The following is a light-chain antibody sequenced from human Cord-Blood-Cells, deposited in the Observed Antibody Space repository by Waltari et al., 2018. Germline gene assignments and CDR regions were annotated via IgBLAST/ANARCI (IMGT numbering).Light chain of an antibody. CDR1: SSYVGGYNH. CDR3: SSYAGSNNLV. V-gene: IGLV2-8*01. J-gene: IGLJ2*01. CDR2: EVS. Sequence: QSALPQPPPASGSPGQSVTIPCTRTSSYVGGYNHVSWYQQPPVKAAKPMIYEVSKRPSGVTDRFSGSKSGNTASLTVSGLQAEDEADYYCSSYAGSNNLVFGGGTKLTVL.